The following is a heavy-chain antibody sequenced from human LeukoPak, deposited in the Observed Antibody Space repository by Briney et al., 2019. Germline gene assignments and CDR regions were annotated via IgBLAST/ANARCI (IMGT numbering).Heavy chain of an antibody. CDR3: ARLAQDLGTLDY. J-gene: IGHJ4*02. Sequence: SETLSLTCAVYGGSFSGYYWSWIRQPPGKGLEWIGSIYYSGSTYYNPSLKSRVTISVDTSKNQFSLKLSSVTAADTAVYYCARLAQDLGTLDYWGQGTLVTVSS. D-gene: IGHD7-27*01. V-gene: IGHV4-34*01. CDR2: IYYSGST. CDR1: GGSFSGYY.